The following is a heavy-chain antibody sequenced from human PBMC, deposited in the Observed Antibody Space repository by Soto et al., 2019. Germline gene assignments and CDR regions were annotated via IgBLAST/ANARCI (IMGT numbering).Heavy chain of an antibody. CDR1: GFTFSSYG. J-gene: IGHJ4*02. V-gene: IGHV3-30*18. CDR3: AKAPGAYDSSGYLDY. Sequence: GGSLRLSCAASGFTFSSYGMHWVRQAPGKGLEWVAVISYDGSNKYYADSVKGRFTISRDNSKNTLYLQMNSLRAEDTAVYYCAKAPGAYDSSGYLDYWGQGTQVTVSS. CDR2: ISYDGSNK. D-gene: IGHD3-22*01.